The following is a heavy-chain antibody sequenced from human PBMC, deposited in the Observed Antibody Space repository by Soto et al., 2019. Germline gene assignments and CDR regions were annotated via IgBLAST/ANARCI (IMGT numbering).Heavy chain of an antibody. CDR1: GYTFTSYD. CDR3: ARWYGGNSCDY. Sequence: QVQLVQSGAEVKKPGASVKVSCKASGYTFTSYDINWVRHATGQGPEWMGGMNPNSGDTHYAQTLQGRVTMTRNTSISTAYMELSSMRSEDKAMYYCARWYGGNSCDYWGQGTLVTVSS. CDR2: MNPNSGDT. V-gene: IGHV1-8*01. J-gene: IGHJ4*02. D-gene: IGHD2-15*01.